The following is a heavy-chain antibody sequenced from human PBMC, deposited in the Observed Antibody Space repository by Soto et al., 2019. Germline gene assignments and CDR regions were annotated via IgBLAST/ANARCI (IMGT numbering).Heavy chain of an antibody. CDR2: IYYIGTT. CDR3: ARGSTYDGFVT. Sequence: QVQLQESGPRLVKPSQTLSLTCTVSGDSIGSGDYYWTWIRQPPGKGLEWIGYIYYIGTTFYNPSRESRVNISVDTSKNQSSLRGTAVTAADTAVYYCARGSTYDGFVTGGQGTLITVAS. V-gene: IGHV4-30-4*01. J-gene: IGHJ4*02. D-gene: IGHD3-10*01. CDR1: GDSIGSGDYY.